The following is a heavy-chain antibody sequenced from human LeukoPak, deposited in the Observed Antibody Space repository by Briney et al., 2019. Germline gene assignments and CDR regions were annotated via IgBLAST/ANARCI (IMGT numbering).Heavy chain of an antibody. CDR3: ARQGRNRDFCSSISCHYFDF. V-gene: IGHV4-61*08. CDR2: IYHSRGT. CDR1: GGSISSGGYY. J-gene: IGHJ4*02. D-gene: IGHD2-2*01. Sequence: RTAETLSPTCTVSGGSISSGGYYWSWIRPPPGKAREWIGNIYHSRGTNYNPSLKSRVTISVDTSKTKFSLKLRSVTAADTAVYYCARQGRNRDFCSSISCHYFDFWGQGALATVSS.